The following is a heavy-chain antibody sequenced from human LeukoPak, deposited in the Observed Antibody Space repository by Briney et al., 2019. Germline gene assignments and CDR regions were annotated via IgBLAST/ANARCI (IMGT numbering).Heavy chain of an antibody. CDR3: ARETPKGYYDSSGYYRPDAFDI. CDR1: GGSISSGDYY. V-gene: IGHV4-30-4*08. J-gene: IGHJ3*02. Sequence: SETLSLTCTVSGGSISSGDYYWSWIRQPPGKGLEWIGYIYYSGSTYYNPSLKSRVTISVDTSKNQFSLKLSSVTAADTAVYYCARETPKGYYDSSGYYRPDAFDIWGRGTMVTVSS. CDR2: IYYSGST. D-gene: IGHD3-22*01.